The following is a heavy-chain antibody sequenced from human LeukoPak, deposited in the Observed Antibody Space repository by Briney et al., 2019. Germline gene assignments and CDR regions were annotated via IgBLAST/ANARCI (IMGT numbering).Heavy chain of an antibody. CDR3: ARVQSPSGIFDY. D-gene: IGHD1-26*01. CDR1: GGSFSGYY. CDR2: INHSGST. Sequence: SETLSLTCAVYGGSFSGYYWSWIRQPPGKGLEWIGEINHSGSTNYNPSLKSRVTISVDTSKNQFSLKLSSVTAADTAVYYCARVQSPSGIFDYWGQGTLVTVSS. V-gene: IGHV4-34*01. J-gene: IGHJ4*02.